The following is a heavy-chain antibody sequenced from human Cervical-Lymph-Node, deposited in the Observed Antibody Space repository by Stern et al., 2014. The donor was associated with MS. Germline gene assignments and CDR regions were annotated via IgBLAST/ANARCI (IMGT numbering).Heavy chain of an antibody. CDR3: ARGTEDAALDD. Sequence: QVQLVQSGSDLKKPGASVKVSCKSSVYTFPRNAMNWVRQAPGQGLEWMGWINTKTGNPTYAQGLTGRFVFSLDTSVSTAFLQIRSLKSEDTAVYFCARGTEDAALDDWGQGTLVTVSS. V-gene: IGHV7-4-1*02. CDR1: VYTFPRNA. D-gene: IGHD5-18*01. CDR2: INTKTGNP. J-gene: IGHJ4*02.